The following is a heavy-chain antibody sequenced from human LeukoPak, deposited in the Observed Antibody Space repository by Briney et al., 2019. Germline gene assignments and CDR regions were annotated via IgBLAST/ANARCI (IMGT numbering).Heavy chain of an antibody. CDR3: AKGGAAADNYWYFDL. D-gene: IGHD6-13*01. Sequence: GGSLRLSCAASGFTFDDYGMHWVRQAPGKGLEWVSGISWNRGSIGCADSVKGRFTISRDTAKNSLYLQMNSLRPEDTALYYCAKGGAAADNYWYFDLWGRGTLVTVSS. V-gene: IGHV3-9*01. CDR1: GFTFDDYG. J-gene: IGHJ2*01. CDR2: ISWNRGSI.